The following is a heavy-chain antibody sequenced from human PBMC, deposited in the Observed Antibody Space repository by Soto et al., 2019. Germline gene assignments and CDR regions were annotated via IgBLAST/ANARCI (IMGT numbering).Heavy chain of an antibody. CDR1: GFTFSSYA. D-gene: IGHD2-21*01. V-gene: IGHV3-23*01. CDR2: ISGSGGST. J-gene: IGHJ4*02. CDR3: ANGFYESGGDMGNDFDY. Sequence: GGSLRLSCAASGFTFSSYAMSWVRQAPGKGLEWVSAISGSGGSTYYADSVKGRFSISRDNSKNTLYLKMNSLRAEDLSVYYSANGFYESGGDMGNDFDYWGQGTLVTVSS.